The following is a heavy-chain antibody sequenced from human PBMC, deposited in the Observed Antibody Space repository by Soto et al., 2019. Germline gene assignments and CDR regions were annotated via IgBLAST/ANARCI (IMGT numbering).Heavy chain of an antibody. CDR2: IYYSGST. CDR3: ARDAKYYYGMDV. Sequence: SETLSLTWTVSGGSLNSYYWSCIRQPPGKGLEWIGYIYYSGSTNYNPSLKGRVTISVDTSENQFSLKLSSVTAADTAVYYCARDAKYYYGMDVWGQGTTVTVSS. J-gene: IGHJ6*02. V-gene: IGHV4-59*01. CDR1: GGSLNSYY.